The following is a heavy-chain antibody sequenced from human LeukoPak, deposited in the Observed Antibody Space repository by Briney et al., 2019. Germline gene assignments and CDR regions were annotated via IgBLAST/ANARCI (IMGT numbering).Heavy chain of an antibody. CDR3: ATLVAAAGSYFDP. Sequence: ASVKVSCKASGYTLTELSMHWVRQAPGKGLEWMGGFDPEDGETIYAQKFQGRVTMTEDTSTDTAYMELSSLRSEDTAVYYCATLVAAAGSYFDPWGQGTLVTVSS. CDR1: GYTLTELS. CDR2: FDPEDGET. V-gene: IGHV1-24*01. J-gene: IGHJ5*02. D-gene: IGHD6-13*01.